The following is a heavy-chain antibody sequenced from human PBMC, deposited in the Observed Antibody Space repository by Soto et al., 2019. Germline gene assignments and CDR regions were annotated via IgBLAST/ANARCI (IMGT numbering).Heavy chain of an antibody. CDR3: ARGRSYSSSWYLDY. V-gene: IGHV3-33*01. Sequence: QVQLVESGGGVVQPGRSLRLSCAASGFTFSSYGMHWVRQAPGKGLEWVAVIWYDGSNKYYADSVKGRFTISRDNSKNTLYLQMNSLSAEDTAVYYCARGRSYSSSWYLDYWGQGTLVTVSS. J-gene: IGHJ4*02. CDR1: GFTFSSYG. CDR2: IWYDGSNK. D-gene: IGHD6-13*01.